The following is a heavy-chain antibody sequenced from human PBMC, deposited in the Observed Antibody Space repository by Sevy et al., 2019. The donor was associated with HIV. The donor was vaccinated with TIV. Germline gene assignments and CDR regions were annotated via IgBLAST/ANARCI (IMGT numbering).Heavy chain of an antibody. Sequence: ASVKVSCKSSGGTFSSYAISWVRQAPGQGLEWMGGIIPIFGTANYAQKFQGRVTITADESTSTAYMELSSLRSEDTAVYYCACTPGYCYYGMDVWGQGTTVTVS. CDR1: GGTFSSYA. J-gene: IGHJ6*02. CDR2: IIPIFGTA. CDR3: ACTPGYCYYGMDV. V-gene: IGHV1-69*13.